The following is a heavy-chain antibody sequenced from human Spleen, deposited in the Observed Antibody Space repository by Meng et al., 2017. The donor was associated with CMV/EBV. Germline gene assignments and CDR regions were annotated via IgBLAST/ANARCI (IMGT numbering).Heavy chain of an antibody. Sequence: ASGGTFSSYAISWVRQAPGQGLEWMGGIIPIFGTANYAQKFQGRVTITTDESTSTAYMELSSLRSEDTAVYYCARDRGGSYYSGFDYWGQGTLVTVSS. CDR2: IIPIFGTA. D-gene: IGHD1-26*01. V-gene: IGHV1-69*05. CDR1: GGTFSSYA. J-gene: IGHJ4*02. CDR3: ARDRGGSYYSGFDY.